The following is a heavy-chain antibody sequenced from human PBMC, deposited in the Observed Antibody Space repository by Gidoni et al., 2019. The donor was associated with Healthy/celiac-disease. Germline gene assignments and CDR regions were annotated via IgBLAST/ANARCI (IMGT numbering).Heavy chain of an antibody. CDR3: ARLRNYYDSSGYYLDAFDI. J-gene: IGHJ3*02. V-gene: IGHV4-59*08. D-gene: IGHD3-22*01. Sequence: QVQLQESGPGLVKPSETLYLTCTFSGGYISSSSWSWIRQPPGKGLEWIGYIYDSGSTNYNPSLKSRVTISVDTSKNQFSLKLSSVTAADTAVYDCARLRNYYDSSGYYLDAFDIWGQGTMVTVSS. CDR2: IYDSGST. CDR1: GGYISSSS.